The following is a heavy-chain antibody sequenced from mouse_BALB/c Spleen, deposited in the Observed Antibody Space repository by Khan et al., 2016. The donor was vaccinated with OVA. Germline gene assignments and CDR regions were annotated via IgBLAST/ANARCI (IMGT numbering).Heavy chain of an antibody. D-gene: IGHD1-1*01. J-gene: IGHJ2*01. Sequence: EVQLQESGPGLMKPPQSLSLTCTVTGYSITSDYAWNWIRQFPGNKLEWMGYISYSGYTSYNPSLKSRISVTRATSKNKFFLQFKPVTTEDPATYYCARSVYYAGSTFYYFDFWGQGTTLTVSS. CDR2: ISYSGYT. CDR1: GYSITSDYA. CDR3: ARSVYYAGSTFYYFDF. V-gene: IGHV3-2*02.